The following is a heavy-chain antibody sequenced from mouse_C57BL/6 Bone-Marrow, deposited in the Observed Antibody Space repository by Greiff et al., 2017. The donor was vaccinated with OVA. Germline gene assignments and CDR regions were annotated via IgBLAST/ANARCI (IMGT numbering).Heavy chain of an antibody. CDR2: IYPGDGDN. CDR1: GYAFSSSW. CDR3: SSNFFCFAY. V-gene: IGHV1-82*01. D-gene: IGHD4-1*01. J-gene: IGHJ3*01. Sequence: LVESGPELVKPGASVKISCKASGYAFSSSWMNWVKQRPGKGLEWIGRIYPGDGDNNYNGKFKGKATLTADKSSSTAYMPLSSLTSEESAVFFCSSNFFCFAYGGQGTLVTVSA.